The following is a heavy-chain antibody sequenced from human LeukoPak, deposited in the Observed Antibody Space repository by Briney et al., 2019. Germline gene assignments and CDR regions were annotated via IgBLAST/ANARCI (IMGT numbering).Heavy chain of an antibody. D-gene: IGHD2-15*01. V-gene: IGHV3-23*01. CDR3: ARDLEVVVAAYYYGMDV. CDR1: GFTFSSYA. Sequence: GGSLRLSCAASGFTFSSYAMSWVRQAPGKGLEWVSAISGSGGSTYYADSVKGRFTISRDNVKNSLYLQMNSLRDEDTAVYYCARDLEVVVAAYYYGMDVWGQGTTVTVSS. J-gene: IGHJ6*02. CDR2: ISGSGGST.